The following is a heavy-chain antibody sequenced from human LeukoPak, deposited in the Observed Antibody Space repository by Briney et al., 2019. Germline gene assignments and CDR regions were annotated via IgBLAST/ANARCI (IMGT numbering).Heavy chain of an antibody. CDR1: GFTFSSYS. Sequence: GGSLRLSCVASGFTFSSYSMNWVRQAPGKGLEWVSYVSSSSSIIYYADSVKGRFTISRDNAKNLLYLQMNSLRAEDTAVYYCARGRQHFDYWGQGTLVTVSS. V-gene: IGHV3-48*04. CDR3: ARGRQHFDY. J-gene: IGHJ4*02. CDR2: VSSSSSII. D-gene: IGHD1-1*01.